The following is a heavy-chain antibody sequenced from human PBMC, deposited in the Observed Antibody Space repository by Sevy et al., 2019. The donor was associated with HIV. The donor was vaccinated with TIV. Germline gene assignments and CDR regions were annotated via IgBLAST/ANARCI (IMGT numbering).Heavy chain of an antibody. J-gene: IGHJ4*02. V-gene: IGHV3-7*01. CDR1: GFTFSSYW. D-gene: IGHD5-18*01. CDR2: MKEDGSEK. Sequence: GGSLRLSCAASGFTFSSYWMSWVRQAPGKGLEWVANMKEDGSEKSYVDSVKGRFTIARDNANNSLYLQMNSLRVDDTALYYCVREGLGGFSYSLDCWGQGTLVTVSS. CDR3: VREGLGGFSYSLDC.